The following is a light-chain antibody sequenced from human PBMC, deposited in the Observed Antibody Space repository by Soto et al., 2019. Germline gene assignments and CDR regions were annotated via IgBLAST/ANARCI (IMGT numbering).Light chain of an antibody. V-gene: IGLV2-14*03. Sequence: QFALTQPASVSGSPGQSITISCTGTSSVVGGFNYVSWYQQHPGKAPKLMIYDVTNRPSGVSYRFSGSKSGNTASLTISGLQAEDEADYYCNSYTSSSTYVFGTGTKVTVL. CDR1: SSVVGGFNY. CDR2: DVT. CDR3: NSYTSSSTYV. J-gene: IGLJ1*01.